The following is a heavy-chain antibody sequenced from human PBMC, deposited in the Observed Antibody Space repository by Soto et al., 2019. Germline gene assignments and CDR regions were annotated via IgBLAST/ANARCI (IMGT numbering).Heavy chain of an antibody. CDR3: ARGALLYYDISDAFDI. CDR1: GGSISSYY. CDR2: IYYSGST. D-gene: IGHD3-9*01. Sequence: SETLSLTCTVSGGSISSYYWSWIRQPPGKGLEWIGYIYYSGSTNYNPSLKSRVTISVDTSKNQFSLKLSSVTAADTAVYYCARGALLYYDISDAFDIWGQGTMVTVSS. J-gene: IGHJ3*02. V-gene: IGHV4-59*01.